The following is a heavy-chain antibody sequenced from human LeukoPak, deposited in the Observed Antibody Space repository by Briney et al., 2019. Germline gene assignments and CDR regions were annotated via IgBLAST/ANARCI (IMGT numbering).Heavy chain of an antibody. CDR1: GYTFITSS. J-gene: IGHJ4*02. V-gene: IGHV1-3*01. CDR2: ITVASGNT. CDR3: VGGSLGY. Sequence: ASVRVSFTTLGYTFITSSIYWVRQAPGQRLEWLGWITVASGNTRYSGNLQGRVTLTRDTSANTAYMELRNLKFEDTAVYYCVGGSLGYWGQGTLVTVSP.